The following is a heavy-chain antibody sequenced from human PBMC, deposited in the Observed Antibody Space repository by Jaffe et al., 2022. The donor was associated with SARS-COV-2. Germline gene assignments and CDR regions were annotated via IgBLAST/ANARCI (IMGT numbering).Heavy chain of an antibody. CDR1: GFTFSSYA. CDR2: ISGSGGST. V-gene: IGHV3-23*01. D-gene: IGHD3-22*01. J-gene: IGHJ5*02. CDR3: AKYEPPYYYDSSGYYLSFNKPTNNWFDP. Sequence: EVQLLESGGGLVQPGGSLRLSCAASGFTFSSYAMSWVRQAPGKGLEWVSAISGSGGSTYYADSVKGRFTISRDNSKNTLYLQMNSLRAEDTAVYYCAKYEPPYYYDSSGYYLSFNKPTNNWFDPWGQGTLVTVSS.